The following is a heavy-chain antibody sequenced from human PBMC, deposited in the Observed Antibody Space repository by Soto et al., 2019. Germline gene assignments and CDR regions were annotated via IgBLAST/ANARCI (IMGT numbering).Heavy chain of an antibody. Sequence: GESLKISCKASGYSFTSYWIGWVRQMPGKGLEWMGTIYPGDSDTTYSPSFRGQVTISADNSINTAYLQWSSLKASDSAIYYCARHDQVGRTTETNLDSWGQGTLVTVSS. CDR3: ARHDQVGRTTETNLDS. V-gene: IGHV5-51*01. CDR1: GYSFTSYW. CDR2: IYPGDSDT. J-gene: IGHJ4*02. D-gene: IGHD1-26*01.